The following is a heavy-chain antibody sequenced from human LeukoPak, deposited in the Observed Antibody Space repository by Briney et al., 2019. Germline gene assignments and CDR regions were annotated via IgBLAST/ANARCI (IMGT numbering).Heavy chain of an antibody. CDR2: ISAYNGNT. Sequence: ASVKVSCKASGYTFTSYGISWVRQAPEQGLEWMGWISAYNGNTNYAQKLQGRVTMTTDTSTSTAYMELRSLRSDDTAVYYCARYCSGGSCYSLYYYYYGMDVWGQGTTVTVSS. V-gene: IGHV1-18*01. CDR1: GYTFTSYG. J-gene: IGHJ6*02. CDR3: ARYCSGGSCYSLYYYYYGMDV. D-gene: IGHD2-15*01.